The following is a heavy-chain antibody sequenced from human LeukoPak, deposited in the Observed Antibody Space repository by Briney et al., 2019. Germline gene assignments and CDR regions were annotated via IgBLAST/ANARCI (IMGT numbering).Heavy chain of an antibody. CDR3: ARLHDYGGKNFDL. J-gene: IGHJ2*01. V-gene: IGHV4-59*01. Sequence: SETLSLTCTVSGGXITSYYCSWIRQPPGKGLEWIGYILSSGSTNYNPSVKSRVTISVDTSKNQFSLKVSSVTAADTAVYYCARLHDYGGKNFDLWGRGTLVTVSS. CDR2: ILSSGST. D-gene: IGHD4-23*01. CDR1: GGXITSYY.